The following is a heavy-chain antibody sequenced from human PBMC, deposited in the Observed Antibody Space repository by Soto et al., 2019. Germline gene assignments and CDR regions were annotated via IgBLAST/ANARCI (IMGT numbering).Heavy chain of an antibody. D-gene: IGHD3-16*02. J-gene: IGHJ3*02. CDR3: ARDPYDYIWGSYRFGAFDI. Sequence: SETLSLTCAVYGGSFSGYYWSWIRQPPGQGLEWIGEINHSGSTNYNPSLKSRVTISVDTSKNQFSLKLSSVTAADTAVYYCARDPYDYIWGSYRFGAFDIWGQGTMVTVSS. CDR1: GGSFSGYY. V-gene: IGHV4-34*01. CDR2: INHSGST.